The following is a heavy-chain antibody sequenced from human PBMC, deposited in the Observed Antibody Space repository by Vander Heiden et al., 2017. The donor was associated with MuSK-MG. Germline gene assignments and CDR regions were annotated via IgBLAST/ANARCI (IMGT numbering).Heavy chain of an antibody. J-gene: IGHJ4*02. Sequence: EVQLVESGGGLVQPGGSLRLSCVVSGFTCSIYWMNCVRRAPGKGMEWVANIKQEGMEKNYVDSVKGRLTSSRENAKNSMYMKMNSLRAEGTAVYYCARLQAGYWGQGTLVTVSS. CDR2: IKQEGMEK. V-gene: IGHV3-7*03. CDR3: ARLQAGY. CDR1: GFTCSIYW.